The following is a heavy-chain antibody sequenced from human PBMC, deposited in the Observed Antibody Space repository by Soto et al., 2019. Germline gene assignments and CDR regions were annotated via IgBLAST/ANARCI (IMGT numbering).Heavy chain of an antibody. V-gene: IGHV3-23*01. CDR3: AKAKNDYNWDNRPPFDY. D-gene: IGHD1-20*01. CDR1: GFPLRTYS. Sequence: GGAQSLSCDASGFPLRTYSVTRIRHSLGKGLEWVSLISANDVGTYYAESVKTRFTISTDQSRNTVYLQMDSLRADDTAIYYCAKAKNDYNWDNRPPFDYWGQGTLVTVSS. CDR2: ISANDVGT. J-gene: IGHJ4*02.